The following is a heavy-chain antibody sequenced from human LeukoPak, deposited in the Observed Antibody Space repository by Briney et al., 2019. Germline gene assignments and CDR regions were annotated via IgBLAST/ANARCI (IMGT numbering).Heavy chain of an antibody. V-gene: IGHV3-11*06. Sequence: GGSLRLSCAASGFTFSDYYMSWIRQAPGKGLEWVSYINSSSSYTNYADSVKGRFTISRDNAKNTLYLQMSSLRPEDTAVYYCVKRYGSYDLDYWGQGTLVTASS. D-gene: IGHD5-12*01. J-gene: IGHJ4*02. CDR1: GFTFSDYY. CDR2: INSSSSYT. CDR3: VKRYGSYDLDY.